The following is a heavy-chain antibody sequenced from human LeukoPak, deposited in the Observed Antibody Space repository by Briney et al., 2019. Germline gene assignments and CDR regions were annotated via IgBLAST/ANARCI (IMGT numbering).Heavy chain of an antibody. D-gene: IGHD6-13*01. CDR3: AKDNRIYGYDVAAAADY. CDR1: GFTFSSHW. J-gene: IGHJ4*02. V-gene: IGHV3-7*01. CDR2: IHEAGSDK. Sequence: GGSLRLSCAASGFTFSSHWMGWVRQAPGKGLEWVANIHEAGSDKSYVDSVKGRFTISRDNSKNTLYLQMNSLRAEDTAVYYCAKDNRIYGYDVAAAADYWGQGTLVTVSS.